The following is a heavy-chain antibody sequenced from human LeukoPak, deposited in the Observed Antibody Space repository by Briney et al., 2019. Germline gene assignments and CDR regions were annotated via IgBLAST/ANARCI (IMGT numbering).Heavy chain of an antibody. CDR2: IYYRGST. V-gene: IGHV4-39*01. Sequence: SETLSLTCTVANGSISSSSYYWGWIRQPPGKGLEWIGSIYYRGSTYYNPSLKSRVTISVDTTKNQFSLTLSSVTAAETAVYYCARQEFGIGELLSFDCWGQGTLVTVSS. D-gene: IGHD3-10*01. CDR1: NGSISSSSYY. J-gene: IGHJ4*02. CDR3: ARQEFGIGELLSFDC.